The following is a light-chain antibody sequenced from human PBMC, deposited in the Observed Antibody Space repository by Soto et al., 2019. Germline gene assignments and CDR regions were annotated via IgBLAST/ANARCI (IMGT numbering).Light chain of an antibody. J-gene: IGKJ3*01. Sequence: DIQMTQSPSPLSASVGDRVTITCQASQDISTNLNWYQQKPGKAPKLLIQDASNLEPGVPSRFSGSGSGTDFTFTIRSLLPEDFATYYCQQYDNLSITFGPGTKVDLK. CDR2: DAS. CDR3: QQYDNLSIT. V-gene: IGKV1-33*01. CDR1: QDISTN.